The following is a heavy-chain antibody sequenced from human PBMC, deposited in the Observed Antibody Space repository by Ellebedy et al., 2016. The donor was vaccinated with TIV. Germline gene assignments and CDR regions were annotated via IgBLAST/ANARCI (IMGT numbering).Heavy chain of an antibody. CDR3: ARDRELLLPSYYYYMDV. J-gene: IGHJ6*03. CDR2: INPTSGVT. D-gene: IGHD3-10*01. CDR1: GYTFSGYY. Sequence: ASVKVSCXASGYTFSGYYLHWVRQAPGQGLEWMGWINPTSGVTNYAQNFQGRVTMTRDTSISTAYMELTRLTSDDTAVYYCARDRELLLPSYYYYMDVWGKGTMVTVFS. V-gene: IGHV1-2*02.